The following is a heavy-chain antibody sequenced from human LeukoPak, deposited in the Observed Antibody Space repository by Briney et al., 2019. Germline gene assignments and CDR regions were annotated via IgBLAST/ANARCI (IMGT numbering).Heavy chain of an antibody. CDR3: ARGRRWLQFGHYYFDY. CDR2: INHSGST. V-gene: IGHV4-34*01. CDR1: GGSFSGYY. Sequence: KASETLSPTCAVYGGSFSGYYWSWIRQPPGKGLEWIGEINHSGSTNYNPSLKSRVTISVDTSKNQFSLKLSSVTAADTAVYYCARGRRWLQFGHYYFDYWGQGTLVTVSS. J-gene: IGHJ4*02. D-gene: IGHD5-24*01.